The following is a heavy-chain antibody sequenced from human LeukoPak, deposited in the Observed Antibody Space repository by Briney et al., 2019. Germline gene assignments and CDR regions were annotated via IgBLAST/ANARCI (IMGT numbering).Heavy chain of an antibody. Sequence: GGSLRLSCAASGFIVGNNYMSWVRQAPGKGLEWVSVIYRDGSTYYADSVKGRFTISRDNSKNTLFLQTNSLRSEDTAVYYCARGTYDFWSGAPSVVTWFDPWGQGTLVTVSS. V-gene: IGHV3-53*05. D-gene: IGHD3-3*01. CDR3: ARGTYDFWSGAPSVVTWFDP. CDR1: GFIVGNNY. CDR2: IYRDGST. J-gene: IGHJ5*02.